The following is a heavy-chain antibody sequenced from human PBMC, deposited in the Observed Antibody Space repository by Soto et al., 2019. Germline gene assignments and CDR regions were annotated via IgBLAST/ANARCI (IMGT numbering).Heavy chain of an antibody. V-gene: IGHV3-33*01. CDR1: GFPFSRYG. D-gene: IGHD2-15*01. Sequence: PVGTLRLSCAASGFPFSRYGMRWVRQAPGKALEWVALIWCDGSDKYYTESVKGRFTISRDNSKSTLYLQMNSLRAEDTAVYYCARLYCSASSCYSVGAFDIRGQGTMVTVSS. CDR3: ARLYCSASSCYSVGAFDI. CDR2: IWCDGSDK. J-gene: IGHJ3*02.